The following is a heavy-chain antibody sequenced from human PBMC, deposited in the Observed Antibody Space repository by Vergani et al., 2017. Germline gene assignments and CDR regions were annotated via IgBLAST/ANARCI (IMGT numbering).Heavy chain of an antibody. V-gene: IGHV1-18*01. CDR1: GYTFTSYG. Sequence: QVQLVQSGAEVKKPGASVKVSCKASGYTFTSYGISWVRQAPGQGLEWMGWISAYNGNTNYAQKFQGRVTMTRDTSISTAYMELSRLRSDDTAVYYCARVGYCSSTSCYTWFDPWGQGTLVTVSS. J-gene: IGHJ5*02. CDR2: ISAYNGNT. CDR3: ARVGYCSSTSCYTWFDP. D-gene: IGHD2-2*02.